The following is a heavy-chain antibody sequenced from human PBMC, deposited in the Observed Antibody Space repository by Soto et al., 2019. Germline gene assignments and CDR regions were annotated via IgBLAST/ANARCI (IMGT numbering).Heavy chain of an antibody. CDR3: ARTNWNRHFDY. J-gene: IGHJ4*02. CDR1: GGSISSSNW. CDR2: IYHSGST. V-gene: IGHV4-4*02. D-gene: IGHD1-1*01. Sequence: SETLSLTCAVPGGSISSSNWWSWARQPPGKGLEWIGEIYHSGSTNYNPSLKSRVTISVDKSKNQFSLKLSSVTAADTAVYYCARTNWNRHFDYWGQGTLVTVSS.